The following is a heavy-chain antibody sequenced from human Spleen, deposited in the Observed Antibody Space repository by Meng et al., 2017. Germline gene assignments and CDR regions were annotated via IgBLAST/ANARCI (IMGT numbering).Heavy chain of an antibody. CDR2: IYNSGST. CDR1: GGSFSGYY. CDR3: ARDRSGYANYDY. V-gene: IGHV4-34*09. D-gene: IGHD6-25*01. Sequence: QVKMPGAGPVLLQPSGTPSLACGVYGGSFSGYYWSWIRQPPGKGLEWIGYIYNSGSTYYNPSLKSRVTMSIDTSKNHFSLKVTSVTAADTAVYYCARDRSGYANYDYWGQGTLVTVSS. J-gene: IGHJ4*02.